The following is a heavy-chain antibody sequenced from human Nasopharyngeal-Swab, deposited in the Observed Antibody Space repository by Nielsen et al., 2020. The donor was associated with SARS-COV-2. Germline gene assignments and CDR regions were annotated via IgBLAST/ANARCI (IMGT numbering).Heavy chain of an antibody. D-gene: IGHD3-3*01. J-gene: IGHJ4*02. CDR2: ISYDGSNK. CDR3: ARDAAPILRFLEWLSQYTFDY. CDR1: GFTFNSYG. V-gene: IGHV3-30*03. Sequence: GGSLRLSCEASGFTFNSYGIHWVRQAPGKGPEWVAVISYDGSNKYYADSVKGRFTISRDNSTNTVFLQMNSLRAEDTAVYYCARDAAPILRFLEWLSQYTFDYWGQGTLVTVSS.